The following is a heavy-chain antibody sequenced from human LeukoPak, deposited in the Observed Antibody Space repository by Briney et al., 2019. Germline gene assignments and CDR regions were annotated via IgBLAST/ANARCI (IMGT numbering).Heavy chain of an antibody. V-gene: IGHV3-33*01. CDR3: ARDGAGRDGSGSSALDY. CDR1: GFTFSSYG. CDR2: IWYDGSNK. Sequence: GGSLRLSCAASGFTFSSYGMHWVRQAPGKGLEWVAVIWYDGSNKYYADSVKGRFTISRDNSKNTLYLQMNSLRAEDTAVYYCARDGAGRDGSGSSALDYWGQGTLVTVSS. J-gene: IGHJ4*02. D-gene: IGHD3-10*01.